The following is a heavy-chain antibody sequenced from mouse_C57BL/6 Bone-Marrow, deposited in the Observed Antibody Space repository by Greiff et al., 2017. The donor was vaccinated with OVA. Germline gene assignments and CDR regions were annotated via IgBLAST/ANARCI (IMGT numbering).Heavy chain of an antibody. CDR3: ARLATVVPGFAY. CDR1: GYTFTSYW. Sequence: QVQLLQPGAELVKPGASVKLSCTASGYTFTSYWMPWVKQSPGQGLEWLGMIHPYSGCTNYNEKFKSKATLTVDKSSSTTYMQLSSLTSEDSAVYYYARLATVVPGFAYWGQGTLVTVSA. CDR2: IHPYSGCT. D-gene: IGHD1-1*01. J-gene: IGHJ3*01. V-gene: IGHV1-64*01.